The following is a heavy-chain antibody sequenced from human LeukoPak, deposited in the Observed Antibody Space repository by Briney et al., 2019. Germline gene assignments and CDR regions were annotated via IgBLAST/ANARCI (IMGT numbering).Heavy chain of an antibody. J-gene: IGHJ6*02. D-gene: IGHD3-10*01. CDR2: ISDSGTST. CDR1: GFTFSNYA. Sequence: GGSLRLSCAASGFTFSNYAMSWVRQAPGKGLEWVSTISDSGTSTYYADSVKGRFTISRDNSKNTLYLRMDSLRGEDTAIYYCAKVPYSDYGSGRPPFMDVWGQGTTVAVSS. V-gene: IGHV3-23*01. CDR3: AKVPYSDYGSGRPPFMDV.